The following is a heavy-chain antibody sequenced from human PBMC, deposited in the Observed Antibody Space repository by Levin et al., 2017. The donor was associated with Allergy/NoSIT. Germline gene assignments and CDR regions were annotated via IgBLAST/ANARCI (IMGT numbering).Heavy chain of an antibody. V-gene: IGHV2-70*11. CDR3: ARRYEMGIVGATDAFDI. J-gene: IGHJ3*02. CDR1: GFSLSTSGMC. CDR2: IDWDDDK. D-gene: IGHD1-26*01. Sequence: SGPTLVKPTQTLTLTCTFSGFSLSTSGMCVSWIRQPPGKALEWLARIDWDDDKYYSTSLKTRLTISKDTSKNQVVLTMTNMDPVDTATYYCARRYEMGIVGATDAFDIWGQGTMVTVSS.